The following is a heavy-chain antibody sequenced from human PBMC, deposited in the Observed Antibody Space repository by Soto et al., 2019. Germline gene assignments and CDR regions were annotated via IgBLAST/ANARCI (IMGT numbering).Heavy chain of an antibody. CDR1: GFTFSDRY. V-gene: IGHV3-72*01. Sequence: EVQLVESGGGLVQPGGSLGLSCAASGFTFSDRYMDWVRQAPGKGLEWVGRTKNKANSYTTEYAASVKGRFTISRDDSRNSVYLQMNSLKTDDTAVYYCTIEGAYPGPDFDYWGQGTLVTVSS. D-gene: IGHD3-16*01. CDR3: TIEGAYPGPDFDY. CDR2: TKNKANSYTT. J-gene: IGHJ4*02.